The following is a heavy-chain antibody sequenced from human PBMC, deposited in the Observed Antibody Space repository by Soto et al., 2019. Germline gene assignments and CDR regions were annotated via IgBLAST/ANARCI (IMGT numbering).Heavy chain of an antibody. CDR2: FDPEDGET. Sequence: QVQLLQSGAEVKKPGASVKVSCKVSGHTLTELSMHWVRQAPGRGLEWMGGFDPEDGETISAQKFQGRVTMTEYTSTDTTYMEWTSLRYEGTAVYYCAAGGTRWLHSHFDYWSQGTLVTSSS. CDR3: AAGGTRWLHSHFDY. V-gene: IGHV1-24*01. D-gene: IGHD1-1*01. J-gene: IGHJ4*02. CDR1: GHTLTELS.